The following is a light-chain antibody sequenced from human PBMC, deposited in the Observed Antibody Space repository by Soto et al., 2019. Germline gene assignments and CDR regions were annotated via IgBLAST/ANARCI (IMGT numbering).Light chain of an antibody. Sequence: VMTQSPATLSVSAGDRATLSCRASQSVSSNLAWYQQKPGQAPRLLIYGASTRATGTPARFSGSGSGTEFPLTISSPQSEDFAVYYCQQYNNWPRTFGQGTKVDI. V-gene: IGKV3-15*01. CDR2: GAS. CDR3: QQYNNWPRT. CDR1: QSVSSN. J-gene: IGKJ1*01.